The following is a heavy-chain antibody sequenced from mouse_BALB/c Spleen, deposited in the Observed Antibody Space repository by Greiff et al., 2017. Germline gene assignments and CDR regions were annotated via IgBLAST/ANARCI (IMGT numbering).Heavy chain of an antibody. J-gene: IGHJ3*01. CDR3: ARYLAPSGAWFAY. Sequence: QVQLQQSGAELAKPGASVKMSCKASGYTFTSYWMHWVKQRPGQGLEWIGYINPSTGYTEYNQKFKDKATLTADKSSSTAYMQLSSLTSEDSAVYYCARYLAPSGAWFAYWGQGTLVTVSA. V-gene: IGHV1-7*01. CDR2: INPSTGYT. D-gene: IGHD3-1*01. CDR1: GYTFTSYW.